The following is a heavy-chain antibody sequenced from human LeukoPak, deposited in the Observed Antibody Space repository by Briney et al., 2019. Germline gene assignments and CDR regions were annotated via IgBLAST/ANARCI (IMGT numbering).Heavy chain of an antibody. D-gene: IGHD6-19*01. CDR1: GGSISSYY. CDR3: ARVSSSGWFDY. Sequence: PSETLSLTCTVSGGSISSYYWSWIRQPPGKGLEWIGYIYYSGSTNYNPSLKSRVTISVDTSKNQFSLKLSSVTTADTAVYYCARVSSSGWFDYWGQGTLVTVSS. V-gene: IGHV4-59*01. CDR2: IYYSGST. J-gene: IGHJ4*02.